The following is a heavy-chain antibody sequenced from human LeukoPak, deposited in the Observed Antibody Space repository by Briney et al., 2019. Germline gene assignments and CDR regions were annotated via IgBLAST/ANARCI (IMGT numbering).Heavy chain of an antibody. J-gene: IGHJ5*02. V-gene: IGHV4-39*07. Sequence: SETLSLTCTVSGGSISSSSYYWGWIRQPPGKGLEWIGSIYYSGSTYYNPSLKSRVTISVDTSKNQFSLKMSSVTAADTAVYYCARYVGSIAAAVDPWGQGTLVTVSS. CDR1: GGSISSSSYY. D-gene: IGHD6-13*01. CDR3: ARYVGSIAAAVDP. CDR2: IYYSGST.